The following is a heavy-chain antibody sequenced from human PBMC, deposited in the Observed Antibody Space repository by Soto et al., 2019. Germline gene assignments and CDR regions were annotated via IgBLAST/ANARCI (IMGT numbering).Heavy chain of an antibody. CDR3: ARDSGEYSSGWEGGMDV. Sequence: GGSLRLSCAASGFTFSSYAMHWVRQAPGKGLEWVAVISYDGSNKYYADSVKGRFTISRDNSKNTLYLQMNSLRAEDTAVYYCARDSGEYSSGWEGGMDVWGQGTTVTVSS. D-gene: IGHD6-19*01. J-gene: IGHJ6*02. CDR2: ISYDGSNK. V-gene: IGHV3-30-3*01. CDR1: GFTFSSYA.